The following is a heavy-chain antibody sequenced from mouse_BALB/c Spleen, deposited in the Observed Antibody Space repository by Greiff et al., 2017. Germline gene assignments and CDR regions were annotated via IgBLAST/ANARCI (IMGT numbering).Heavy chain of an antibody. D-gene: IGHD1-1*01. Sequence: EVKVVESGGGLVQPGGSMKLSCVASGFTFSNYWMNWVRQSPEKGLEWVAEIRWKSNNYESHYAVSVKGRFTISRDDSKSSIYLQMINSRAKAAGIYACTRSYYYGSSYGYFDDWGAGTTVTVSS. CDR1: GFTFSNYW. V-gene: IGHV6-6*02. J-gene: IGHJ1*01. CDR2: IRWKSNNYES. CDR3: TRSYYYGSSYGYFDD.